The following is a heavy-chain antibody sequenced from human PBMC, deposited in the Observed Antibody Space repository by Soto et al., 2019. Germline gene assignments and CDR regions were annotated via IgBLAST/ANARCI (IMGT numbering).Heavy chain of an antibody. CDR2: INPSGGGT. V-gene: IGHV1-46*01. CDR1: GYTFTSYY. J-gene: IGHJ6*03. D-gene: IGHD6-6*01. Sequence: ASVKVSCKASGYTFTSYYMHWVRQAPGQGLEWMGMINPSGGGTSYAQKFQGRVTMTRDTSISTAYMELSRLRSDDTAVYYCARAPTILAARPDYYYYYMDVWGKGTTVTVSS. CDR3: ARAPTILAARPDYYYYYMDV.